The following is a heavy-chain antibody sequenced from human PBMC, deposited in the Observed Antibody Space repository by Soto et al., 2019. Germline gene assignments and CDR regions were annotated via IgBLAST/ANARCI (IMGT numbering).Heavy chain of an antibody. Sequence: SETLSLTCTVSGGSISSYYWSWIRQPPGKGLEWIGYIYYSGSTNYNPSLKSRVTISVDTSKNQFSLKLSSVIAADTAVYYCAREGVSSRWYNYYGMDVWGQGTTVTVSS. D-gene: IGHD6-13*01. CDR3: AREGVSSRWYNYYGMDV. CDR2: IYYSGST. CDR1: GGSISSYY. J-gene: IGHJ6*02. V-gene: IGHV4-59*01.